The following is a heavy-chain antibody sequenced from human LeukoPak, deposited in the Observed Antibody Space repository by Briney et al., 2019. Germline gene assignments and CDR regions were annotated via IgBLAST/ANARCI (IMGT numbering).Heavy chain of an antibody. CDR1: GFTVSSNY. Sequence: GGSLRLSCAASGFTVSSNYMSWVRQAPGKGLEWVSVIYSGGSTYYADSVRGRFTISRDNSKNTLYLQMNSLRAEDTAVYYCARDRELGYFDYWGQGTLVTVSS. J-gene: IGHJ4*02. CDR2: IYSGGST. D-gene: IGHD1-26*01. V-gene: IGHV3-66*01. CDR3: ARDRELGYFDY.